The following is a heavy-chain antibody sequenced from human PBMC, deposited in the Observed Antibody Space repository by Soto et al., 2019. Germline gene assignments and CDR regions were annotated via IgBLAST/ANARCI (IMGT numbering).Heavy chain of an antibody. CDR3: ARDPRYCSGGSCYSAGEDHYYYYLDV. D-gene: IGHD2-15*01. J-gene: IGHJ6*03. CDR1: GFSFSDYY. V-gene: IGHV3-11*01. CDR2: ISSGGSPI. Sequence: QVQLVESGGGLVKPGGSLRLSCAASGFSFSDYYMSWIRQAPGKGLEWVSYISSGGSPIYYTDSVKGRFTISRDNAANSLYLQMNSLRAEDTAVYYCARDPRYCSGGSCYSAGEDHYYYYLDVWGKGTTVTLSS.